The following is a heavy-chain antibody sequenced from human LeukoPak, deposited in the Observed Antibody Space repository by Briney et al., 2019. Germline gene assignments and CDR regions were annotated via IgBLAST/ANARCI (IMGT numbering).Heavy chain of an antibody. CDR2: INHSGST. CDR1: GGSFSGYY. Sequence: PSETLPLTCAVYGGSFSGYYWSWIRQPPGKGLEWIGEINHSGSTNYNPSLKSRVTISVDTSKNQFSLKLSSVTAADTAVYYCARGTIAAAGRYYFDYWGQGTLVTVSS. D-gene: IGHD6-13*01. V-gene: IGHV4-34*01. J-gene: IGHJ4*02. CDR3: ARGTIAAAGRYYFDY.